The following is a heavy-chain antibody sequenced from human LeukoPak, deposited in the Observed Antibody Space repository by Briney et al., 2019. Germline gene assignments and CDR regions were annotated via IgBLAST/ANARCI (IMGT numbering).Heavy chain of an antibody. Sequence: SETLSLTCAVYGGSFSGYYWSWIRQPPGKGLEWIGEINHSGSTNYNPSLKSRVTISVDTSKNQFSLKLSSVTAADTAVYYCARHRRNWFDPWGQGTLVTVSS. CDR1: GGSFSGYY. J-gene: IGHJ5*02. CDR3: ARHRRNWFDP. CDR2: INHSGST. V-gene: IGHV4-34*01.